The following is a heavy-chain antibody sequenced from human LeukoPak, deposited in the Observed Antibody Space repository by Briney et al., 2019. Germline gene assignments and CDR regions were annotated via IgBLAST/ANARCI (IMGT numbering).Heavy chain of an antibody. CDR1: GGTYNNYA. Sequence: SVKVSCKASGGTYNNYAITWVRQAPGQGLEWVGGILPVFGTSNYAQRFQGRVTITADESTGTTYMELTSLRSEDTAVYYCARDHRGFYYGSANYYYLDVWGTGTTVTVSS. CDR2: ILPVFGTS. J-gene: IGHJ6*03. D-gene: IGHD3-10*01. V-gene: IGHV1-69*13. CDR3: ARDHRGFYYGSANYYYLDV.